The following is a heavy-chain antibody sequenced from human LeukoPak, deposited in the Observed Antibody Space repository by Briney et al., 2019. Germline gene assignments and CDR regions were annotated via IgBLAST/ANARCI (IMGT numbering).Heavy chain of an antibody. CDR2: SYHIGST. D-gene: IGHD2-15*01. CDR3: ARDSGSFFFKQKTAYDMDV. J-gene: IGHJ6*02. V-gene: IGHV4-31*03. Sequence: PSETLSLTCTVSGGSISSGGHSWSWIRQHPGKGLEWIGYSYHIGSTYYNPSLKSRVTISVATSKNQFSLKLSSVTAADTAVYYCARDSGSFFFKQKTAYDMDVWGQGTTVTVSS. CDR1: GGSISSGGHS.